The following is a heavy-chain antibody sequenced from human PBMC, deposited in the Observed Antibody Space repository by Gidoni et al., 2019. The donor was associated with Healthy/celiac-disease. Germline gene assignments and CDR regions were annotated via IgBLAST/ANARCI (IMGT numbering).Heavy chain of an antibody. CDR2: IIPIFGTA. V-gene: IGHV1-69*01. D-gene: IGHD5-18*01. CDR1: GGTFSSYA. CDR3: ARERTQVDTAMGNDAFDI. Sequence: QVQLVQSGAEVKKPGSSVKVSCKASGGTFSSYAISWVRQAPGQGLEWMGVIIPIFGTANYGQKFQGRVTITADESTSTAYMELSSLRSEDTTVYYCARERTQVDTAMGNDAFDIWGQGTMVTVSS. J-gene: IGHJ3*02.